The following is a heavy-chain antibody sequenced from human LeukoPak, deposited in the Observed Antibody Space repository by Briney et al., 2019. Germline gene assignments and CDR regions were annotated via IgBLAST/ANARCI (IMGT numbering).Heavy chain of an antibody. CDR2: ISSSGSTI. CDR1: GFTFNDYY. J-gene: IGHJ6*03. CDR3: ARAASGTTGPYYYYYYMDV. V-gene: IGHV3-11*04. Sequence: GGSLRLSCAASGFTFNDYYMSWIRQAPGKGLEWVSYISSSGSTIYYADSVKGRFTISRDNAKNSLYLQMSSLRAEDTAVYYCARAASGTTGPYYYYYYMDVWGKGTTVTVSS. D-gene: IGHD1-1*01.